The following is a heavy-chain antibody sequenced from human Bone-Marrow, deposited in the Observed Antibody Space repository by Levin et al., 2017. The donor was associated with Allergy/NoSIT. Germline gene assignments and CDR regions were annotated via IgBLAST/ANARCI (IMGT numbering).Heavy chain of an antibody. CDR2: VNWNGGST. D-gene: IGHD6-13*01. Sequence: GESLKISCTASGFNFDDYGMSWVRQAPGKGLEWVSGVNWNGGSTGYGDSMKGRFTVSRDDAKNSLYLQMNSLRTEDTAFYYCARRKGAEAGTNWYFDLWGRGTLVTVSS. V-gene: IGHV3-20*04. CDR3: ARRKGAEAGTNWYFDL. J-gene: IGHJ2*01. CDR1: GFNFDDYG.